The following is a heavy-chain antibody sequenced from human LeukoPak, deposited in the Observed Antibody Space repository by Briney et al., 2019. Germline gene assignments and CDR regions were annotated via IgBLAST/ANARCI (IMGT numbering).Heavy chain of an antibody. V-gene: IGHV3-23*01. CDR3: ACYDYGDSQFDY. J-gene: IGHJ4*02. CDR2: ISGSGGGT. D-gene: IGHD4-17*01. Sequence: VGSLRLSCAASGFTFSSYAMSWVRQAPGKGLEWVSGISGSGGGTYYADSVKGRFTISRDNSKNTLYLQMNSLRAEDTAVYYCACYDYGDSQFDYWGQGTLVTVSS. CDR1: GFTFSSYA.